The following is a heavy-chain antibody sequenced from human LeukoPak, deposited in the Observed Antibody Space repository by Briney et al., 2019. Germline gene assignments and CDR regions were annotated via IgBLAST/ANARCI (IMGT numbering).Heavy chain of an antibody. D-gene: IGHD3-10*01. Sequence: GESLRISCKGSGYSFTSYWISWVRQMPEKGLEWMGRIDPSDSYTNYSPSFQGHVTISADKSISTAYLQWSSPKASDTAMYYCARILWFGELLPSNIDYWGQGTLVTVSS. CDR3: ARILWFGELLPSNIDY. CDR1: GYSFTSYW. V-gene: IGHV5-10-1*01. J-gene: IGHJ4*02. CDR2: IDPSDSYT.